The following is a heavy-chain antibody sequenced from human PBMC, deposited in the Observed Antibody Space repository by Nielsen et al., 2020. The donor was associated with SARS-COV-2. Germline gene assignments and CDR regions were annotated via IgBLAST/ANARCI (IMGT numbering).Heavy chain of an antibody. J-gene: IGHJ4*02. CDR2: IYYSGST. Sequence: SETLSLTCTVSGGSVSSGSYHWSWIRQPPGKGLEWIGYIYYSGSTNYNPSLKSRVTISVDTSKNQFSLQLRSVTAADTAVYYCARVLYGGSYRYFDYWGQGTLVTVSS. CDR1: GGSVSSGSYH. CDR3: ARVLYGGSYRYFDY. D-gene: IGHD1-26*01. V-gene: IGHV4-61*01.